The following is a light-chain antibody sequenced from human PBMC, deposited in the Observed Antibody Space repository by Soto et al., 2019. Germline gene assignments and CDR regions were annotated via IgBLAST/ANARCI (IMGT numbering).Light chain of an antibody. CDR3: QAWGTGLLV. V-gene: IGLV4-69*01. CDR1: SGHSSYA. Sequence: QLVLTQWPSASASLGASVKLTCTLSSGHSSYAIAWHQQQPEKGPRYLMKLNSDGSHSKGDGIPDRFSGSSSGTERYLTISSLQSEDEADYYCQAWGTGLLVFGGGTKLTVL. CDR2: LNSDGSH. J-gene: IGLJ3*02.